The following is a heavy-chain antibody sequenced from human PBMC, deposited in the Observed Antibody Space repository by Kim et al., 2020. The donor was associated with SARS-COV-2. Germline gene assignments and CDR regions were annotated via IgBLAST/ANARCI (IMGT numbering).Heavy chain of an antibody. Sequence: YYADSVQGRFTISRDNSKNTLSLQINSLRAEDSAVYYCATSALGGWYFDLWGRGTLVTVSS. V-gene: IGHV3-23*01. D-gene: IGHD1-26*01. J-gene: IGHJ2*01. CDR3: ATSALGGWYFDL.